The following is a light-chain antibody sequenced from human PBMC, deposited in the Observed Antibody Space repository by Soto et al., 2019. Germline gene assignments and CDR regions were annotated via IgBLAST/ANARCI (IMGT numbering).Light chain of an antibody. Sequence: DLQLTQSPSFLSASVGDRVIITCRASQDISSYLAWYQQRPAKVPRFLTHAASTLQSGVPSRFSAAGSGTTFTLTISSLQPEDIATYYCQQLNRFPRTFGQGTKVEV. CDR2: AAS. J-gene: IGKJ1*01. CDR1: QDISSY. V-gene: IGKV1-9*01. CDR3: QQLNRFPRT.